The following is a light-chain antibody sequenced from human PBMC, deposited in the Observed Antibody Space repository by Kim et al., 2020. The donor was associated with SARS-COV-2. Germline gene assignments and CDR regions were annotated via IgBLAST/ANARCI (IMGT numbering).Light chain of an antibody. Sequence: LSASVGDRVTITCRTSQNITSYLNWYQQKPGRAPKLLIYAVSTLQTGVPSRFSGSGSGTDFTLTISSLQSDDFASYYCQQNYRILHFGQGTKLEI. CDR1: QNITSY. CDR3: QQNYRILH. J-gene: IGKJ2*01. CDR2: AVS. V-gene: IGKV1-39*01.